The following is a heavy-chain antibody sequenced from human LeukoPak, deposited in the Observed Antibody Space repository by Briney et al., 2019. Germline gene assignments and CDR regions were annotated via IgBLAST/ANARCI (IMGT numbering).Heavy chain of an antibody. J-gene: IGHJ4*02. D-gene: IGHD3-22*01. CDR3: AKSSYYDSSGYYREYYFDY. CDR2: ILHNGDST. CDR1: GFTCSTYV. Sequence: GGSLRLSCAASGFTCSTYVMSWVRQAPGKGLEWLSLILHNGDSTYYADSVKGRFTISRDNSKNTLYPQMNSLRAEDTAVYYCAKSSYYDSSGYYREYYFDYWGQGTLVTVSS. V-gene: IGHV3-23*01.